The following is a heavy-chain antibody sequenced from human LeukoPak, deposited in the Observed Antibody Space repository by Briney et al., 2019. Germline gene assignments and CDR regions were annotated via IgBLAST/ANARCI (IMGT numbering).Heavy chain of an antibody. J-gene: IGHJ3*02. CDR1: GFPFSSYG. D-gene: IGHD4-17*01. CDR3: ARAGGRTVLDAFDI. CDR2: IWNDGSKK. V-gene: IGHV3-33*01. Sequence: GRSLRLSCAVSGFPFSSYGMHWVRQAPGKGLEWLTIIWNDGSKKYYADSVKGRFTISRDNSKSTLFLQMDSLRVEDTAVYFCARAGGRTVLDAFDIWGRGTMVIVSS.